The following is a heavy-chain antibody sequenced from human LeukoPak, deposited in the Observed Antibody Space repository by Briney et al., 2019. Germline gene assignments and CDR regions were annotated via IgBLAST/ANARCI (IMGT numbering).Heavy chain of an antibody. CDR2: INHSGST. CDR3: ARSLNYYDSSGRKGDNYYYYYGMDV. Sequence: SETLSLTCAVYGGSFSGYYWSWIRQPPGKGLEWIGEINHSGSTNYNPSLKSRVIISVDTSKNQFSLKLSSVIAADTAVYYCARSLNYYDSSGRKGDNYYYYYGMDVWGQGTTVTVSS. D-gene: IGHD3-22*01. V-gene: IGHV4-34*01. J-gene: IGHJ6*02. CDR1: GGSFSGYY.